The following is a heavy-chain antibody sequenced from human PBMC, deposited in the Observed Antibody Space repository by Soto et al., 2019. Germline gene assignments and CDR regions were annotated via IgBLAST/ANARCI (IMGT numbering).Heavy chain of an antibody. Sequence: QVQLVESGGGVVQPGRSLRLSCAASGFTFSSYAMHWVRQAPGKGLEWVAVISYDGSNKYYADSVKGRFTISRDNSKNTLYLQMNRLRAEDTAVYYCARDRYCSGGSCYSDAFDIWGQGTMVTVSS. V-gene: IGHV3-30-3*01. CDR1: GFTFSSYA. J-gene: IGHJ3*02. CDR3: ARDRYCSGGSCYSDAFDI. CDR2: ISYDGSNK. D-gene: IGHD2-15*01.